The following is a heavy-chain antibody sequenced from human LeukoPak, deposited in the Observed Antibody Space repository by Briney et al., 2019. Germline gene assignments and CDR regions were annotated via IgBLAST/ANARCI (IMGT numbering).Heavy chain of an antibody. CDR1: GFSFSTYG. V-gene: IGHV3-30*02. CDR2: IRYDGSNK. D-gene: IGHD6-13*01. Sequence: GGSLRLSCAASGFSFSTYGMHWVRQAPGKGLEWVAFIRYDGSNKYDADSVKDRFTISRDNSKNSLYLQMNSLRAEDTAVYYCARKAWVAAAFIDYWGQGTLVTVSS. J-gene: IGHJ4*02. CDR3: ARKAWVAAAFIDY.